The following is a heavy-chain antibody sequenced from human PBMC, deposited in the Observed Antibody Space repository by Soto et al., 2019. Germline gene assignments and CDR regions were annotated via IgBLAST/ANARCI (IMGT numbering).Heavy chain of an antibody. Sequence: SETLSLTCIVSGGSISSGGYYWSWIRQHAGKGLEWIGYIYYSGSTYYNPSLKSRVTISVDTSKNQFSLKLSSVTAADTVVYYCAGDLAGPSDFAYWGQGTLVTVSS. V-gene: IGHV4-31*03. CDR1: GGSISSGGYY. D-gene: IGHD7-27*01. J-gene: IGHJ4*02. CDR2: IYYSGST. CDR3: AGDLAGPSDFAY.